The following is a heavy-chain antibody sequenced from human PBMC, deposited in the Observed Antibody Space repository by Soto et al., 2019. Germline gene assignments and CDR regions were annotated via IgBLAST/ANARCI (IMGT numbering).Heavy chain of an antibody. D-gene: IGHD2-8*01. CDR2: VAYDGSNK. CDR1: GFTFRDFA. J-gene: IGHJ6*02. V-gene: IGHV3-30*18. CDR3: AKDRGTSLLCYYSMDV. Sequence: LRLSCAASGFTFRDFAMHWARQAPVKGREWVAVVAYDGSNKYYGDSVKGRFTISRDNSKDTLYWPMNSRRAEDTEIYFCAKDRGTSLLCYYSMDVWGQGTPVTVSS.